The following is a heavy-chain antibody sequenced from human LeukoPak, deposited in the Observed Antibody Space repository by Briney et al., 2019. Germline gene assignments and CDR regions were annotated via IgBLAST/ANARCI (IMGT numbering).Heavy chain of an antibody. Sequence: IIPILGIANYAQKFQGRVTITADKSTSTAYMELSSLRSEDTAVYYCARGPYYYYYYGMDVWGQGTTVTVSS. CDR3: ARGPYYYYYYGMDV. CDR2: IIPILGIA. J-gene: IGHJ6*02. V-gene: IGHV1-69*04.